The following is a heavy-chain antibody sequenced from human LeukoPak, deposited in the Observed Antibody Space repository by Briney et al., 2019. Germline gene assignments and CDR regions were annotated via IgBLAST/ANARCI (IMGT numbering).Heavy chain of an antibody. CDR3: VRGGIVGTTARIPLFDY. D-gene: IGHD1-26*01. CDR1: GGSISSYY. V-gene: IGHV4-59*01. J-gene: IGHJ4*02. CDR2: IYYSGST. Sequence: SETLSLTCTVSGGSISSYYWSWVRQPPGKGLEWIGYIYYSGSTNYNPSLKSRVTMSVDTSKNQFSLKLSSVTAADPAVYYCVRGGIVGTTARIPLFDYWGQGTLVTVSS.